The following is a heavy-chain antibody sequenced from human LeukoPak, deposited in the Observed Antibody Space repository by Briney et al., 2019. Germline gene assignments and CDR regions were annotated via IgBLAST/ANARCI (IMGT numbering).Heavy chain of an antibody. D-gene: IGHD5-24*01. CDR1: DGSFSGYY. CDR2: INHSGST. J-gene: IGHJ4*02. Sequence: PSETLSLTCAVYDGSFSGYYWSWIRQPPGKGLEWIGEINHSGSTNYNPSLKSRVTISVDTSKNQFSLKLSSVTAADAAVYYCARLERWLQLNFDYWGQGTLVTVSS. V-gene: IGHV4-34*01. CDR3: ARLERWLQLNFDY.